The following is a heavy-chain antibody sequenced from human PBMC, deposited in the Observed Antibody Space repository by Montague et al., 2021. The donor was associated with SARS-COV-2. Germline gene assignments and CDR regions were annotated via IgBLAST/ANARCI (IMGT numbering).Heavy chain of an antibody. Sequence: SETLSLTCAVSGGSISSSNWWSWVRQPPGKGLEWIGEVYHSGSTNYNPSFKSRVTISADKSTNQFSLRLTSVTAADTAAFYCATRYYSDTRASNGVYWGQGARVTVSS. D-gene: IGHD2-8*01. CDR2: VYHSGST. V-gene: IGHV4-4*02. CDR3: ATRYYSDTRASNGVY. CDR1: GGSISSSNW. J-gene: IGHJ4*02.